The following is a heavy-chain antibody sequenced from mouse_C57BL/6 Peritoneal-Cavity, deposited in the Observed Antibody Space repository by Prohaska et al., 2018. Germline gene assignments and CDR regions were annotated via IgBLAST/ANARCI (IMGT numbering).Heavy chain of an antibody. D-gene: IGHD2-3*01. J-gene: IGHJ3*01. CDR2: IHPSDSDT. CDR3: AIYDGLPD. CDR1: VYTFISYW. Sequence: GAELVKPGASVKVSCKASVYTFISYWMHWVKQRPAEVLEWIRRIHPSDSDTNYNQKFKGKATLTVDKSSSTAYMQLSSLTSEDSAVYYYAIYDGLPDWGKGTLVTVSA. V-gene: IGHV1-74*01.